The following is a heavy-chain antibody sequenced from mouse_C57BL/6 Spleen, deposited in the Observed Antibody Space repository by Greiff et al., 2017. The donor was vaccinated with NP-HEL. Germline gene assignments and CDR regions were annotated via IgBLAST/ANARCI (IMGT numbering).Heavy chain of an antibody. D-gene: IGHD1-1*02. CDR2: ISSGGSYT. Sequence: EVKLVESGGDLVKPGGSLKLSCAASGFTFSSYGMSWVRQTPDKRLEWVATISSGGSYTSYPDSVKGRFTISRDNAKNTLYLQMSSLKSEDTAMYYCATGNSFDYWGQGTTLTVSS. CDR1: GFTFSSYG. CDR3: ATGNSFDY. J-gene: IGHJ2*01. V-gene: IGHV5-6*02.